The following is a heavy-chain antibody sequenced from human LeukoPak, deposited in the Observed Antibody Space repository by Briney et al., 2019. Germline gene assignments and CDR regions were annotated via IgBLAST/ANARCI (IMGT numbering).Heavy chain of an antibody. J-gene: IGHJ5*02. CDR2: INPSGGST. D-gene: IGHD1-26*01. Sequence: ASVKVSCKASGYTFTSYYMHWVRQAPGQGLEWMGIINPSGGSTSYAQKFQGRVTMTRDTSTSTVYMELSSLRSEDPAVYYCSRDKFSGSYFPHWFYPWCQRTLVTVYS. CDR3: SRDKFSGSYFPHWFYP. V-gene: IGHV1-46*03. CDR1: GYTFTSYY.